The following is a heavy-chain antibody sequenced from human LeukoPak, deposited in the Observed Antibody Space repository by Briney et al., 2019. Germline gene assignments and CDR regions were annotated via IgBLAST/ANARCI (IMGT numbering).Heavy chain of an antibody. CDR2: ITSSSTYT. D-gene: IGHD1-26*01. J-gene: IGHJ6*03. CDR1: GFTFNTYS. V-gene: IGHV3-21*01. Sequence: GGSLRLSCAASGFTFNTYSMNWVRQGPGKGLEWVSSITSSSTYTFYADSVKGRFTISRDNARNSLYLQMNSLRAEDTAVYYCARDPYSGTYGDTYYYYMDVWGKGTTVTISS. CDR3: ARDPYSGTYGDTYYYYMDV.